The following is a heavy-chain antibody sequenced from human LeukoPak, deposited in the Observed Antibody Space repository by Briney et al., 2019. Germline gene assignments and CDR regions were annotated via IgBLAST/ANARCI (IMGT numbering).Heavy chain of an antibody. V-gene: IGHV1-18*01. Sequence: ASVKVSCKASGYTFTSYGISWVRQAPGQGLEWMGWISAYNGNTNYAQKLQGRVTMTTDTSTSTAYMELRSLTSDDTAVYYCAGDRSSSGWYKYYFGYWGQGTLVTVSS. J-gene: IGHJ4*02. D-gene: IGHD6-19*01. CDR3: AGDRSSSGWYKYYFGY. CDR1: GYTFTSYG. CDR2: ISAYNGNT.